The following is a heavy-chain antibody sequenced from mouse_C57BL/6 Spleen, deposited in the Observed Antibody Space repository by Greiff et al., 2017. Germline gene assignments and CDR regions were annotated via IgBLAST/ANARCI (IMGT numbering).Heavy chain of an antibody. CDR3: ARGHYGSSSDY. CDR1: GYAFTNYL. Sequence: QVQLQQSGAELVRPGTSVKVSCKASGYAFTNYLIEWVKQRPGQGLEWIGVINPGSGGTNYNEKFKGKATLTADKSSSTAYMQLSSLISEDSAVYFCARGHYGSSSDYWGQGTTLTVSS. V-gene: IGHV1-54*01. D-gene: IGHD1-1*01. J-gene: IGHJ2*01. CDR2: INPGSGGT.